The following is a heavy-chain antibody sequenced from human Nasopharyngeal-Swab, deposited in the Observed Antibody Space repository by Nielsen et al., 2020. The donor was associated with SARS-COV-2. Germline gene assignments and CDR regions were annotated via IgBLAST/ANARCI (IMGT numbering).Heavy chain of an antibody. CDR3: VRDRDYAGAFDI. Sequence: GASLEISCAASGFTFSSYWMSWVRRAPGKGLEWVANIKQDGSEKYYVDSVEGRFTISRDNAKNSLYLQMNSLRAEDTAVYYCVRDRDYAGAFDIWGQGTMVTVSS. V-gene: IGHV3-7*01. CDR1: GFTFSSYW. J-gene: IGHJ3*02. CDR2: IKQDGSEK. D-gene: IGHD2-2*01.